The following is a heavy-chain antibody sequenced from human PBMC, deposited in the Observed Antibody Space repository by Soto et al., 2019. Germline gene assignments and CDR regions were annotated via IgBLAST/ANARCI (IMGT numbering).Heavy chain of an antibody. CDR1: GFTFRNHG. D-gene: IGHD1-1*01. CDR2: ISYNGKND. V-gene: IGHV3-30*18. CDR3: AKDRNYLAIVKMATTGMDV. Sequence: PGGSLRLSCVASGFTFRNHGMHWVRQAPGKGLEWVAVISYNGKNDHYADSLEGRFTISRDNSKNTVFLQMNSLTPEDTAVYYCAKDRNYLAIVKMATTGMDVWGQGTTVTVSS. J-gene: IGHJ6*02.